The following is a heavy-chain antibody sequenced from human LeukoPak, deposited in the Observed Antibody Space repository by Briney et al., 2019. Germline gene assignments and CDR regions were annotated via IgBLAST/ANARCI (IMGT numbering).Heavy chain of an antibody. J-gene: IGHJ4*02. CDR1: GGSISSYY. CDR3: ASMGYGGGDCQIGYFDY. V-gene: IGHV4-59*01. Sequence: SETLSLTCTVSGGSISSYYWSWIRQPPGKGLEWIGYIYYSGSTNYNPSLKSRVTISVDTSKNQFSLKLSSVTAADTAVYYCASMGYGGGDCQIGYFDYWGQGTLVTVS. D-gene: IGHD2-21*02. CDR2: IYYSGST.